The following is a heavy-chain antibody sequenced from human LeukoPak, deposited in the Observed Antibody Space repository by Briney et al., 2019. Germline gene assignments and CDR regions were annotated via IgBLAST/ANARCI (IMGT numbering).Heavy chain of an antibody. J-gene: IGHJ3*02. Sequence: GGSLRLSCAASGFTSSSNSMTWVRQAPGKGLEWVSAISTSGSTTLYAGSVKGRFTISRDNSKNTLYLQMNSLRAEDTALYYCAYCSGGDCYSEAFDIWGQGTMVTVSS. CDR1: GFTSSSNS. CDR2: ISTSGSTT. V-gene: IGHV3-23*01. CDR3: AYCSGGDCYSEAFDI. D-gene: IGHD2-15*01.